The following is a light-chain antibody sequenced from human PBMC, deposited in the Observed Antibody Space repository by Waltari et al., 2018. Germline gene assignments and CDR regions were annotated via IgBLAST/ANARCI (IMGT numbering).Light chain of an antibody. CDR2: AAS. CDR1: QSISKY. V-gene: IGKV3-20*01. CDR3: QNHERLPAT. Sequence: VLTQSPGTLSLSPGETATLSCRASQSISKYLVWYQQRPGHAPRLLIHAASTRATGVPDRFSGSGYGKDFTLTISRLEPEDFAVYYCQNHERLPATFGQGTKVEIK. J-gene: IGKJ1*01.